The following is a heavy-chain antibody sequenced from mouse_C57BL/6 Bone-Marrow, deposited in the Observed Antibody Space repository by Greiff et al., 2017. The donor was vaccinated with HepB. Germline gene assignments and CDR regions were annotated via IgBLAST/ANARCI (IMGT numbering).Heavy chain of an antibody. CDR3: ARNPYYGKGYFDV. Sequence: QVHVKQSGPGLVQPSQSLSITCTVSGFSLTSYGVHWVRQSPGKGLEWLGVIWSGGSTDYNAAFISRLSISKDNSKSQVFFKMNSLQADDTAIYYCARNPYYGKGYFDVWGTGTTVTVSS. V-gene: IGHV2-2*01. J-gene: IGHJ1*03. CDR1: GFSLTSYG. D-gene: IGHD2-10*01. CDR2: IWSGGST.